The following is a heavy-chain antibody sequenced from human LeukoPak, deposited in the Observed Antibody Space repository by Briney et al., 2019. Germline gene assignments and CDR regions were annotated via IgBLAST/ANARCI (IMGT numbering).Heavy chain of an antibody. V-gene: IGHV4-59*01. Sequence: ASETLSLTCTVSGGSISSYYWSWIRQPPGKGLEWIGYIYYSGSTNYNPSLKSRVTISVDTSKNQFSLKLSSVTAADTAVYYCARGLPTIFGVVDAFDIWGQGTMVTVSS. D-gene: IGHD3-3*01. CDR2: IYYSGST. CDR3: ARGLPTIFGVVDAFDI. CDR1: GGSISSYY. J-gene: IGHJ3*02.